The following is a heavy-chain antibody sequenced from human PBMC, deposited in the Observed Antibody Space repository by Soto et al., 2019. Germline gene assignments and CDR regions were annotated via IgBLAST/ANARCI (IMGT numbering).Heavy chain of an antibody. CDR1: GGSFSGYY. Sequence: PSETLSLTCAVYGGSFSGYYWSWIRQPPGKGLEWIGEINHSGSTNYNPSLKSRVTISVDTSKDQFSLKLSSVTAADTAVYYCARQESYYYDSSGYSIFDYWGQGTLVTVS. J-gene: IGHJ4*02. CDR3: ARQESYYYDSSGYSIFDY. CDR2: INHSGST. V-gene: IGHV4-34*01. D-gene: IGHD3-22*01.